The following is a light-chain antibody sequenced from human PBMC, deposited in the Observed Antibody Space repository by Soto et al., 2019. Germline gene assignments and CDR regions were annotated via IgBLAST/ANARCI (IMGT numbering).Light chain of an antibody. J-gene: IGKJ4*01. CDR2: GAS. Sequence: IVMTQSPATLSVSPWERVTLSCRASQSVNSFLAWYQQKPGLAPRLLIYGASTRATAVPARFSGSGSGTEFTLIVSSLQSEDFAIYYCQQYNKWPLTFGGGTKVDIK. V-gene: IGKV3-15*01. CDR1: QSVNSF. CDR3: QQYNKWPLT.